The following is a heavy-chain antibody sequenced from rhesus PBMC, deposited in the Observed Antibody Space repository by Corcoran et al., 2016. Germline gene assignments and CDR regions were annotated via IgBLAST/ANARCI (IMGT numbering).Heavy chain of an antibody. Sequence: QVQLQESGPGLVKPSSTLSLTCAVSGGSISGHYCGWIRQPPGKGLEWIGLFYGTTGTTNYNPSLASRVTISIDTSKNQISLKLGSGTAADTAVYYCARGSGASGLDYWGQGHLVTVSS. CDR3: ARGSGASGLDY. D-gene: IGHD1-44*02. J-gene: IGHJ4*01. V-gene: IGHV4-147*01. CDR2: FYGTTGTT. CDR1: GGSISGHY.